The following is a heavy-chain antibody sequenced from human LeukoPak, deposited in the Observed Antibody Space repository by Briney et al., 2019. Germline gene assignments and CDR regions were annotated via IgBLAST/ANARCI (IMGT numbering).Heavy chain of an antibody. Sequence: SETLSLTCTVSGASISRDYWTWIRQPPGKGLEWVGYIYNGGSTTYSPSLNSRVTISLDTSNNQVSLRLSSVTAADTAVYYCAKGGTYGGGADYWGQGTLVTVSS. D-gene: IGHD1-26*01. J-gene: IGHJ4*02. CDR1: GASISRDY. CDR2: IYNGGST. V-gene: IGHV4-59*01. CDR3: AKGGTYGGGADY.